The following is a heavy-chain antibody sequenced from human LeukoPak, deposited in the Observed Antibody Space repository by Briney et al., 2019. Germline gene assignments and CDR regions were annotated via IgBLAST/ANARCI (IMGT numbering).Heavy chain of an antibody. CDR3: AKDRVNYYDNSGNDY. D-gene: IGHD3-22*01. CDR2: ISYDGSNE. Sequence: PGGSLRLSCAASGFTFSNYDMHWVRQAPGKGLEWVAVISYDGSNEYYADSVKGRFTISRDNSKNTLYLQMNSLRAEDTAVYSCAKDRVNYYDNSGNDYWGQGTLVTVSS. J-gene: IGHJ4*02. CDR1: GFTFSNYD. V-gene: IGHV3-30*18.